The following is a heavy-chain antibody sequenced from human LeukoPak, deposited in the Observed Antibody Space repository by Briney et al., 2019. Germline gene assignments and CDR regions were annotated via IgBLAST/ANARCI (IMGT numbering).Heavy chain of an antibody. CDR3: ARGIAVAYPFQH. J-gene: IGHJ1*01. D-gene: IGHD6-19*01. Sequence: SVKVSCKASGGTLTSYAISWVRQAPGQGLEWMGGIIPIFGTANYAQKFQGRVTITADESTSTAYMELSSLRSEDTAVYYCARGIAVAYPFQHWGQGTLVTVSS. CDR2: IIPIFGTA. CDR1: GGTLTSYA. V-gene: IGHV1-69*13.